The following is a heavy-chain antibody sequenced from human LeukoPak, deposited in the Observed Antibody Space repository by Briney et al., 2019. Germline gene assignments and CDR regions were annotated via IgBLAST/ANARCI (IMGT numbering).Heavy chain of an antibody. D-gene: IGHD6-13*01. CDR2: IYYSGST. V-gene: IGHV4-39*01. Sequence: PSETLSLTCTVSGGSISSSSYYWGWIRQPPGKGLEWIGSIYYSGSTYYNPSLKSRVTISVDTSKNQFSLKLSSVTAADTAVYYCARHSRGWSSSWTTFDYWGQGTLVTVSS. J-gene: IGHJ4*02. CDR3: ARHSRGWSSSWTTFDY. CDR1: GGSISSSSYY.